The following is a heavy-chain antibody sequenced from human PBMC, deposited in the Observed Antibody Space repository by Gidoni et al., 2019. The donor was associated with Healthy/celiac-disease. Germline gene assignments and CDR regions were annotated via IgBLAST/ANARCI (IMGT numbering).Heavy chain of an antibody. J-gene: IGHJ4*02. CDR3: ARDQVLYYDSSGCPFDY. CDR2: ISSSSSTI. D-gene: IGHD3-22*01. Sequence: EVQLVESGGGLVQPGGSLRLSCAASGFTFSSYSMNWVRQAPGKGLEWVSYISSSSSTIYYADSVKGRFTISRDNAKNSLYLQMNSLRAEDTAVYYCARDQVLYYDSSGCPFDYWGQGTLVTVSS. CDR1: GFTFSSYS. V-gene: IGHV3-48*01.